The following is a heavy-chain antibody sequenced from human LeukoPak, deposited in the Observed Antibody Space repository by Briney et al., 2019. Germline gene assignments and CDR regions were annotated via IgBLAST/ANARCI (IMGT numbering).Heavy chain of an antibody. V-gene: IGHV3-23*01. CDR1: GFTFSSHA. Sequence: GGPLRLPCAASGFTFSSHAMSWARQAPGKGLEWVSAISGSGGSTYYADSVKGRFTISRDNTKNTLYLQMNSLRAEDTAVYFCAKGKGIVTIPAAPDFWGQGTLVTVSS. J-gene: IGHJ4*02. CDR2: ISGSGGST. D-gene: IGHD2-2*01. CDR3: AKGKGIVTIPAAPDF.